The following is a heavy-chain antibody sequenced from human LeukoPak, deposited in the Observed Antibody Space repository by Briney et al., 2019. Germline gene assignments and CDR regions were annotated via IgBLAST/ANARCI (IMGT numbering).Heavy chain of an antibody. Sequence: GGSLRLSCAASGFTFSDYYMSWIRQAPGKVLEWVSYISSSGSTIYYADSVKGRFTISRDNAKNSLYLQMNSLRAEDTAVYYCARAQQLGGEYGFDPWGQGTLVTVSS. J-gene: IGHJ5*02. V-gene: IGHV3-11*04. CDR3: ARAQQLGGEYGFDP. CDR1: GFTFSDYY. D-gene: IGHD6-13*01. CDR2: ISSSGSTI.